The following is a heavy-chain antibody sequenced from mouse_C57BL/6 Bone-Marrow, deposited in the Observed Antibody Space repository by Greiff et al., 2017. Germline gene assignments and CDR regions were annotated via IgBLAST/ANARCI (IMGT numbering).Heavy chain of an antibody. CDR1: GYTFTSYW. D-gene: IGHD2-3*01. V-gene: IGHV1-69*01. CDR3: ARWLLRYFEG. J-gene: IGHJ1*03. CDR2: IDPSDSYT. Sequence: MQLQASGAELVMPGASVKLSCKASGYTFTSYWMHWVKQRPGQGLEWIGEIDPSDSYTNYNQKFKGKSTLTVDKSSSTAYMQLSSLTSEDSAVYYCARWLLRYFEGWGTGTTVTVSS.